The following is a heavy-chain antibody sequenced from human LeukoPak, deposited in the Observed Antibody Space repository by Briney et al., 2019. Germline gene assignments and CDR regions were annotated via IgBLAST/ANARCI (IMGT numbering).Heavy chain of an antibody. CDR3: VRVRHGDAFDF. CDR1: GFTFSALY. J-gene: IGHJ4*02. V-gene: IGHV3-72*01. Sequence: PGGSLRLSCEASGFTFSALYMDWVRQAPGKGLEWVGRIRNKPNGYTTDYAASVKGRFTISRDDSKNSLFLQMTSLKTEDTALCYCVRVRHGDAFDFWGQGTLVTVSS. D-gene: IGHD4-17*01. CDR2: IRNKPNGYTT.